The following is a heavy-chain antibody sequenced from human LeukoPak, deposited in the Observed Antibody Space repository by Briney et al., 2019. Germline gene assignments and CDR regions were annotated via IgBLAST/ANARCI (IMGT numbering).Heavy chain of an antibody. CDR2: IKQDGSEK. Sequence: PGGSLRLSCAASGFTFSNYLMTWVRQAPGKGLEWVANIKQDGSEKYYVDSAKGRFTISRDNAKNSLYLQMNSLRAEDTAVYYCAREGHIVMVTAALDYWGQGTLVTVSS. D-gene: IGHD2-21*02. V-gene: IGHV3-7*01. J-gene: IGHJ4*02. CDR1: GFTFSNYL. CDR3: AREGHIVMVTAALDY.